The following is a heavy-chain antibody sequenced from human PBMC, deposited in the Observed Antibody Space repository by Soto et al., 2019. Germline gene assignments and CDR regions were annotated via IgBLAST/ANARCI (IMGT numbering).Heavy chain of an antibody. Sequence: SETLSLTCTVSGGSISSYYWSWIRQPPGKGLEWIGYIYYSGSTNYNPSLKSRVTISVDTSKNQFSLKLSSVTAADTAVYYCARQEREWLVPIYYYMDVWGKGTTVTVSS. J-gene: IGHJ6*03. V-gene: IGHV4-59*01. CDR3: ARQEREWLVPIYYYMDV. CDR2: IYYSGST. D-gene: IGHD6-19*01. CDR1: GGSISSYY.